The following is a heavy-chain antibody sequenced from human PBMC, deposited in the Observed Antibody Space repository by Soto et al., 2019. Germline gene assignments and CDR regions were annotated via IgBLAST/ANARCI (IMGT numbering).Heavy chain of an antibody. CDR1: VFTCSSFG. J-gene: IGHJ6*02. CDR3: ARDASYYSLWSGYYPSRNGMDV. D-gene: IGHD3-3*01. V-gene: IGHV3-33*01. Sequence: GRSLRVSCSASVFTCSSFGMHCFRQAPGKWLEWVSLIWYDGSKKSYGDSVKGRFTISRDNSRNTVYLQMNSLRADDTAVYYCARDASYYSLWSGYYPSRNGMDVWGQGTTVTVSS. CDR2: IWYDGSKK.